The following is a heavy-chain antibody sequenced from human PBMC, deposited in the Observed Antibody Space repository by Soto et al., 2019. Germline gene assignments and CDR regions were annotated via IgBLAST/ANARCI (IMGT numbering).Heavy chain of an antibody. J-gene: IGHJ4*02. CDR2: INPSGGST. V-gene: IGHV1-46*03. Sequence: ASVKVSCKASGGTFSSYTISWVRQAPGQGLEWMGIINPSGGSTSYAQKFQGRVTMTRDTSTSTVYMELSSLRSEDTAVYYCARAWIRGVIINFDYWGQGTLVTVSS. CDR1: GGTFSSYT. CDR3: ARAWIRGVIINFDY. D-gene: IGHD3-10*01.